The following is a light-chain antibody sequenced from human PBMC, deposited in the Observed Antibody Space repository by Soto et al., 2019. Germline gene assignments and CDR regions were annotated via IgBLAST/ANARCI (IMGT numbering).Light chain of an antibody. V-gene: IGKV3D-15*01. CDR1: QSLSGN. CDR3: QQSYSTPYT. Sequence: EIVMTQSPATLAGSPGETVTLSCRASQSLSGNLAWYQQKPGQAPRLLIYDASNRAAGIPARFSGSGSGTDFTLTISSLQPEDFATYYCQQSYSTPYTFGQGTKVDIK. CDR2: DAS. J-gene: IGKJ2*01.